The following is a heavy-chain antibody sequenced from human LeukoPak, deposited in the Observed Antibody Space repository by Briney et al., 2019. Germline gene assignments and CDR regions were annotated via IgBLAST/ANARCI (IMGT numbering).Heavy chain of an antibody. CDR1: GFTFXRYW. Sequence: GGSLRLSCAASGFTFXRYWMTWVRQAPGXXXXXXXXXKQDGSKXXXXXXXXXXFTXSXDNAKNSLYLQMNSLRAEDTAVYYCTXDSTYYGSGSYYYWGQGTLVTVSS. D-gene: IGHD3-10*01. V-gene: IGHV3-7*03. CDR2: XKQDGSKX. CDR3: TXDSTYYGSGSYYY. J-gene: IGHJ4*02.